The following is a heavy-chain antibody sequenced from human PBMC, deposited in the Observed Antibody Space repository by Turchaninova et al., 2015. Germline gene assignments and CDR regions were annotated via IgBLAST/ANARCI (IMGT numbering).Heavy chain of an antibody. CDR2: MCSIGSTI. CDR1: GFAFCSYE. Sequence: EVQLVESGGGLVQPVGSLRLSCAASGFAFCSYEMNWFRQLHEQGLGWVSYMCSIGSTIYYDASVKCLFTIAKDNDKNSLYLQINSLRAEDTAVYYCARGAPYGEFVAYWGQGTLVAVSS. CDR3: ARGAPYGEFVAY. J-gene: IGHJ4*02. D-gene: IGHD4-17*01. V-gene: IGHV3-48*03.